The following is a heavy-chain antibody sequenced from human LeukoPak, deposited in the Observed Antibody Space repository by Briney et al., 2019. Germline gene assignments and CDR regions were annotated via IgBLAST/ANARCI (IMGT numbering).Heavy chain of an antibody. Sequence: GGSLRLSCAASGFTFSGYGMNWVRQAPGKGLEWVSYISSSSSSMYYADSVKGRFTISRDNAKNSLYLQMNSLRVEDTAVYYCARDRDGYNSSPFEYWGQGTLVTVSS. CDR2: ISSSSSSM. CDR1: GFTFSGYG. J-gene: IGHJ4*02. V-gene: IGHV3-48*04. CDR3: ARDRDGYNSSPFEY. D-gene: IGHD5-24*01.